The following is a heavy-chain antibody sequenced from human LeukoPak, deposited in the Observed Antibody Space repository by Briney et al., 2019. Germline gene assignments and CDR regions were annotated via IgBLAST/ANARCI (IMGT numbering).Heavy chain of an antibody. CDR3: ARGGRGYSYGLDS. CDR1: GDSMNSFTYF. D-gene: IGHD5-18*01. Sequence: SETLSFTCTVSGDSMNSFTYFWTWIRQHPGKGLEWIGYVFYSGGTYLNPSLKRRLTMSSDTPNNQFSLHLTSVTAADTAVYYCARGGRGYSYGLDSWGQGIPVTVSS. J-gene: IGHJ5*01. V-gene: IGHV4-31*03. CDR2: VFYSGGT.